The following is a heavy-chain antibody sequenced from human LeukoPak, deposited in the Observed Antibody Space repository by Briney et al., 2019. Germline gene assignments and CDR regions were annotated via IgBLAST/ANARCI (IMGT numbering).Heavy chain of an antibody. CDR3: ASHSSSWYGFDY. J-gene: IGHJ4*02. D-gene: IGHD6-13*01. CDR1: GFTVSSNH. Sequence: GGSLRLSCAASGFTVSSNHMSWVRQGPGKGLEWVSVIYSGGSTYYADSVKGRFTISRDNSKNTLYLQMNSLRAEDTAVYYCASHSSSWYGFDYWGQGTLVTVST. CDR2: IYSGGST. V-gene: IGHV3-53*01.